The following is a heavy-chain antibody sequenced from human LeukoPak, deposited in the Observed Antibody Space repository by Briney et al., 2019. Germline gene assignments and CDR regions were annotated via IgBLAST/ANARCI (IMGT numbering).Heavy chain of an antibody. Sequence: ASVNVSCKASGYTFPSYFMHWVRQAPGQGLEWMGIINPTGGSTTYAQKFQGRVTMTRDTSTSTVYMELSSLRSDDTAVYYCARTAARRFDYWGQGTLVTVSS. D-gene: IGHD6-6*01. CDR1: GYTFPSYF. V-gene: IGHV1-46*01. CDR2: INPTGGST. CDR3: ARTAARRFDY. J-gene: IGHJ4*02.